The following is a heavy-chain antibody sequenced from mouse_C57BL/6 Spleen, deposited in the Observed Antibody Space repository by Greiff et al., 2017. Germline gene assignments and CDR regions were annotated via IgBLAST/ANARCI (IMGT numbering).Heavy chain of an antibody. D-gene: IGHD4-1*01. CDR1: GYTFTSYW. CDR2: IDPSDSET. V-gene: IGHV1-52*01. J-gene: IGHJ3*01. Sequence: VQLQQPGAELVRPGSSVKLSCKASGYTFTSYWMHWVKQRPIQGLEWIGNIDPSDSETHYNQKFKDKATLTVGKSSSTAYMQLSSLTSEDSAVYYCAREGNWPFAYWGQGTLVTVSA. CDR3: AREGNWPFAY.